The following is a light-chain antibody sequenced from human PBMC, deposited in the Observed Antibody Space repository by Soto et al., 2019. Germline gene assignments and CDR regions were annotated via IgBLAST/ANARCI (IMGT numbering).Light chain of an antibody. CDR1: GSDVGSYKY. V-gene: IGLV2-14*01. J-gene: IGLJ3*02. CDR3: SSYTSSTSWV. CDR2: EVS. Sequence: QSVLTQPASVSGSPGQSITISCTGTGSDVGSYKYVSWYQQHPGKAPNLIIFEVSNRPSGVSDRFSGSKSGNTASLTISGLQAEDEADYYCSSYTSSTSWVFGGGTKLTVL.